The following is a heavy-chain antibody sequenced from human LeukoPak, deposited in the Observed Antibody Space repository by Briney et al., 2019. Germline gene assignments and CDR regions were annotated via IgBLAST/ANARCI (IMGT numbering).Heavy chain of an antibody. Sequence: ASVNVSCKASGYTFTVYYMHWVRQAPGQGLEWMGWINPNSGGTNYAQKFQGRVTMTRDTSISTAYMELSGLRSDDTAVYYCARDLGTPYYFDYWGQGTLVTVSS. CDR2: INPNSGGT. CDR3: ARDLGTPYYFDY. D-gene: IGHD7-27*01. CDR1: GYTFTVYY. J-gene: IGHJ4*02. V-gene: IGHV1-2*02.